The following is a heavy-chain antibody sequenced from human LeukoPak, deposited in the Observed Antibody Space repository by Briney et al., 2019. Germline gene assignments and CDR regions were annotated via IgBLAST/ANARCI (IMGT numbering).Heavy chain of an antibody. V-gene: IGHV4-39*02. CDR3: AREVRYGDHIRGWFDP. D-gene: IGHD4-17*01. CDR2: IYYSGST. Sequence: SETLSLTCTVSGGSTSSSNYYWGWIRQPPGKGLEWIGSIYYSGSTYYNPSLKSRVTISLDTSKNQFSLKVSSVTAADTAVYYCAREVRYGDHIRGWFDPWGQGTLVIVSS. J-gene: IGHJ5*02. CDR1: GGSTSSSNYY.